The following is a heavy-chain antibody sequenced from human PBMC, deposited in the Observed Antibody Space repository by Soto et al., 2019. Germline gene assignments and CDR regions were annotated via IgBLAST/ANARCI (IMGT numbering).Heavy chain of an antibody. Sequence: QVQLVQSGAEVKKPGASVKVSCKASGYSFTSYGISWVRQAPGQWLEWMGWINSYNGNTNYAQKLQGRVTMTTDTSTSSAYMELRSLRSDDTAVYYCAREPVAGIWFDPWGQGTLVTVSS. D-gene: IGHD6-19*01. J-gene: IGHJ5*02. CDR3: AREPVAGIWFDP. V-gene: IGHV1-18*01. CDR1: GYSFTSYG. CDR2: INSYNGNT.